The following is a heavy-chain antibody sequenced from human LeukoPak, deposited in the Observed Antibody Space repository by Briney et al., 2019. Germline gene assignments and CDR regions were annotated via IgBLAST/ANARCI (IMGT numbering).Heavy chain of an antibody. J-gene: IGHJ4*02. CDR3: ARGVIYYDSSGYYHYFDY. V-gene: IGHV3-30*02. CDR2: IRYDGSNK. D-gene: IGHD3-22*01. CDR1: GFTFSSYG. Sequence: GGSLRLSCAASGFTFSSYGMHWVRQAPGKGLEWVAFIRYDGSNKYYADSVKGRFTISRDNSKNTLYLQMNSLRAEDTAVYYCARGVIYYDSSGYYHYFDYWGQGTLVTVSS.